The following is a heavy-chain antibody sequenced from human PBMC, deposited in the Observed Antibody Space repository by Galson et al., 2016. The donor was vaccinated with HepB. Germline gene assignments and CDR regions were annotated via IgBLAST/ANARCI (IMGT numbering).Heavy chain of an antibody. D-gene: IGHD1-26*01. V-gene: IGHV4-38-2*02. Sequence: SETLSLTCTVSGYPISDDYFWGWIRQPPGKGLEWIGSAYYGKTYYNPSLKSRATVSLDTSHNLFSLKLSSVTAAAAAVYYCARASRCILGPPPQGLHFDYRGQGTLVTVSS. CDR2: AYYGKT. CDR1: GYPISDDYF. J-gene: IGHJ4*02. CDR3: ARASRCILGPPPQGLHFDY.